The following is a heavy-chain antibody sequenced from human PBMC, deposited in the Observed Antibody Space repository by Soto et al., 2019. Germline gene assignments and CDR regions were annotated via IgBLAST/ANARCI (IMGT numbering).Heavy chain of an antibody. D-gene: IGHD2-8*01. CDR1: GDVFRSYG. CDR2: IIPISGTT. CDR3: ARVRCFNGLCHTADYGMDV. J-gene: IGHJ6*02. Sequence: GASVKVSCKASGDVFRSYGINWVRQAPGQGLEWMGGIIPISGTTNYAQKFQGRVAITADESTDTVYMDLSRLRSEDTAVYFCARVRCFNGLCHTADYGMDVWGQGTTVTVSS. V-gene: IGHV1-69*13.